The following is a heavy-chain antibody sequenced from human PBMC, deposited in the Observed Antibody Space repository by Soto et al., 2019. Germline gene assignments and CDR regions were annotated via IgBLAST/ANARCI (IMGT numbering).Heavy chain of an antibody. J-gene: IGHJ5*02. V-gene: IGHV2-5*01. CDR1: GFSLSTSGVG. CDR3: APSGCSGGSCYSVWFDP. Sequence: QITLKESGPTLVKPTQTLTLTCTFSGFSLSTSGVGVGWIRQPPGKALEWLALIYWNDDKRYSPSLKSRLTITKDTSKNRVVLTMTNMDPVDTATYFCAPSGCSGGSCYSVWFDPLGQGTLVTVSS. CDR2: IYWNDDK. D-gene: IGHD2-15*01.